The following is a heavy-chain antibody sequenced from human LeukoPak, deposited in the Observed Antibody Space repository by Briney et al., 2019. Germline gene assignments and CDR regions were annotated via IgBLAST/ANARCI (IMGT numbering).Heavy chain of an antibody. J-gene: IGHJ5*02. CDR3: ARGLWFGDAGAPGWVDP. CDR1: GFTFSSYA. CDR2: ISYDGSNK. D-gene: IGHD3-10*01. V-gene: IGHV3-30*04. Sequence: GGSLRLSCAASGFTFSSYAMHWVRQAPGKGLEWVAVISYDGSNKYYADSVKGRFTISRDNSKNTLYLQMNSLRAEDTAVYYCARGLWFGDAGAPGWVDPLGQGTLGTVSS.